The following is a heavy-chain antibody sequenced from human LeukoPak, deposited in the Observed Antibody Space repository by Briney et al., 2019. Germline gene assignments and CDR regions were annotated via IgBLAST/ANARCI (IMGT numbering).Heavy chain of an antibody. CDR3: ARVNDYDSGSLYRPIDY. D-gene: IGHD3-10*01. Sequence: GGSLRLSCAASGFTFSSYSMNWVRQAPGKGLEWVSSISSSSSYIYYADSVKGRFTISRDNVKNSLYLQMNSLRAEDTAVYSCARVNDYDSGSLYRPIDYWGQGTLVTVSS. V-gene: IGHV3-21*01. CDR2: ISSSSSYI. CDR1: GFTFSSYS. J-gene: IGHJ4*02.